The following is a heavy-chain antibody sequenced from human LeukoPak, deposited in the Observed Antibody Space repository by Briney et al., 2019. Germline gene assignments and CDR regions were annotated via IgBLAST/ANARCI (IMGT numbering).Heavy chain of an antibody. Sequence: GASVKVSCKASGYTFTSYGISWVRQAPGQGLEWMGWISAYNGNTNYAQKLQGRVTMTTDISTSTAYMELRSLRSDDTAVYYCARSPIGVVVPAATSDYWYFDLWGRGTLVTVSS. V-gene: IGHV1-18*01. CDR3: ARSPIGVVVPAATSDYWYFDL. J-gene: IGHJ2*01. CDR2: ISAYNGNT. CDR1: GYTFTSYG. D-gene: IGHD2-2*01.